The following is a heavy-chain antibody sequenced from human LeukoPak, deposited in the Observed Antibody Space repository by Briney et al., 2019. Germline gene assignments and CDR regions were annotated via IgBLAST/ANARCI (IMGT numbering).Heavy chain of an antibody. Sequence: SETLSLTCTVSGDSISSYYWSWIRQPAGKGLEWIGRIHTSGSTNYSPSLKSRVTTSVDTSKNQFSLKLISVTAADTAVYYCARHSSGAKFSFDYWGQGTLVSVSS. CDR2: IHTSGST. D-gene: IGHD3-22*01. CDR1: GDSISSYY. V-gene: IGHV4-4*07. CDR3: ARHSSGAKFSFDY. J-gene: IGHJ4*02.